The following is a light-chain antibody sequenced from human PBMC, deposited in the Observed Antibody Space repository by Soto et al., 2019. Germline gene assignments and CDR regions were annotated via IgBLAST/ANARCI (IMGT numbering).Light chain of an antibody. CDR3: QVYGILPWT. Sequence: EIVLKQSPGTLSVSPGETATLSCRSGQSVSTNQLAWYQYKRGQAPRLVCHSATTRDNAFPSRFSASGSGTDFTLTISGLQPEDFALYYCQVYGILPWTFGQATNVDIK. V-gene: IGKV3-20*01. J-gene: IGKJ1*01. CDR1: QSVSTNQ. CDR2: SAT.